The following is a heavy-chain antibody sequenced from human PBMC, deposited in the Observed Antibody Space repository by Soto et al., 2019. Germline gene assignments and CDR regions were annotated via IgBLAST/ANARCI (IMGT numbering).Heavy chain of an antibody. V-gene: IGHV1-69*13. CDR2: IIPIFGTT. Sequence: SVTVSCKASGGTFSNCAISWVRQATGQGLEWMGGIIPIFGTTNYAQRFQGRVTITADESTSTAYMELSSLRSEDTAVYYCARVSSSWYKDYFDYWGQGTLVTVSS. CDR3: ARVSSSWYKDYFDY. J-gene: IGHJ4*02. CDR1: GGTFSNCA. D-gene: IGHD6-13*01.